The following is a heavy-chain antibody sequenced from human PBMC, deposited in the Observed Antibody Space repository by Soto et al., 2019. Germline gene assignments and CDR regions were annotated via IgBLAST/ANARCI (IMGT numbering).Heavy chain of an antibody. D-gene: IGHD5-12*01. Sequence: QLQLQESGSGLVKPSQTLSLTCAVSGGSISSGGYSWSWIRQPPGKGLEWIGYIYHSGSTYYNPSLNSRVTISVDRSKNQSSLKLSSVTAADTAVYYCARTRYRGYATPFDYWGQGTLVTVSS. CDR2: IYHSGST. CDR1: GGSISSGGYS. J-gene: IGHJ4*02. V-gene: IGHV4-30-2*01. CDR3: ARTRYRGYATPFDY.